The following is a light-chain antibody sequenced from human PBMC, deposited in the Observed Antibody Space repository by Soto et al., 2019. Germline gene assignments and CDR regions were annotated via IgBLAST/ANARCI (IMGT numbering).Light chain of an antibody. Sequence: EILMTQSPATLSVSPGERATLSCRASQSVSSNLAWYQQKPGQAPRLLIYGASSRATGIPARFSGSGSGTEFTLTISSLQPEEFAVYYCQQYNNWPPYTFGQGTKLEIK. V-gene: IGKV3-15*01. J-gene: IGKJ2*01. CDR3: QQYNNWPPYT. CDR1: QSVSSN. CDR2: GAS.